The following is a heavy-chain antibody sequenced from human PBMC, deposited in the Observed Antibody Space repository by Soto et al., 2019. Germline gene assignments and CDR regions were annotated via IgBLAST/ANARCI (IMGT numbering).Heavy chain of an antibody. V-gene: IGHV3-73*01. J-gene: IGHJ4*02. CDR1: GFTFSGSA. CDR2: IRSKANSYAT. Sequence: EVQLVESGGGLVQPGGSLKLSCAASGFTFSGSAMRWVRQASGKGLEWVGRIRSKANSYATAYAASVKGRFTISRDDSKNTAYLQMNSLKTEDTAVYYCTSFYDYIWGSYRYFDYWGQGTLVTVSS. CDR3: TSFYDYIWGSYRYFDY. D-gene: IGHD3-16*02.